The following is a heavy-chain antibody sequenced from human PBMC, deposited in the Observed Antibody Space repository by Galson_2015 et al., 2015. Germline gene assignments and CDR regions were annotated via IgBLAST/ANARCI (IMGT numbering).Heavy chain of an antibody. J-gene: IGHJ4*02. CDR1: GFTFSSYA. V-gene: IGHV3-23*01. CDR2: ISGSGGTT. Sequence: SLRLSCAASGFTFSSYAMNWVRQPPGKGLEWVSGISGSGGTTNYADSVKGRFAIPRDNSKNTLDLQMNSLRAEDTAVYYCATVTKPLRYFDSWGQGTLVTVSS. D-gene: IGHD3-9*01. CDR3: ATVTKPLRYFDS.